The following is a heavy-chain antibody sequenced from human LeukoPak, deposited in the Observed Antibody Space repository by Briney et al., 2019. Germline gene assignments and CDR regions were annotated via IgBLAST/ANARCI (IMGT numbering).Heavy chain of an antibody. D-gene: IGHD4-17*01. V-gene: IGHV4-4*07. CDR1: GGSISSYY. J-gene: IGHJ6*03. Sequence: SETLSLTCTVSGGSISSYYWSWIRQPAGKGLEWIGRIYTSGSTNYNPSLKSRVTMSVDTSKNQFSLKLSSVTAADTAVYYCARVPSTVTSGRYYYYYMDVWGKGTTVTISS. CDR3: ARVPSTVTSGRYYYYYMDV. CDR2: IYTSGST.